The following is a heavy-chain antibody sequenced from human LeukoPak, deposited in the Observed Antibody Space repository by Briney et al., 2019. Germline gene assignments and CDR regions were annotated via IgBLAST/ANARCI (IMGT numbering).Heavy chain of an antibody. Sequence: GASVTVSCTASGYTFTGYGIGWVRQATGQGLEWMGWISAYNGNTDYAQKFQGRVIMTTDTSTSTAYMEVRSLRSDDTAVYYCARQGYCGGGSCYPTDDAFDIWGQGTMVTVSS. CDR3: ARQGYCGGGSCYPTDDAFDI. D-gene: IGHD2-15*01. J-gene: IGHJ3*02. V-gene: IGHV1-18*01. CDR1: GYTFTGYG. CDR2: ISAYNGNT.